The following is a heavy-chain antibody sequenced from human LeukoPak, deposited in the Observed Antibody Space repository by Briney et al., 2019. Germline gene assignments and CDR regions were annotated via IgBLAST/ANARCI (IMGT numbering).Heavy chain of an antibody. CDR1: GFIVSTNY. Sequence: GGSLRLSCAASGFIVSTNYISWVRQAPGKGLEWVSAVSGSGSTTYYARSVKGRFTVSRDNSKNTLYLQMNSLRVDDTAVYYCAKSLDYGGNRARLDFWGQGTLVTVSS. V-gene: IGHV3-23*01. CDR3: AKSLDYGGNRARLDF. J-gene: IGHJ4*02. D-gene: IGHD4-23*01. CDR2: VSGSGSTT.